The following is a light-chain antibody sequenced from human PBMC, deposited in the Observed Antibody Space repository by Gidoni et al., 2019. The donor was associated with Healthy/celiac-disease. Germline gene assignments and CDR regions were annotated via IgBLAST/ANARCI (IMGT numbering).Light chain of an antibody. CDR2: EAS. CDR3: QQRSNWLFT. J-gene: IGKJ3*01. Sequence: EIVLTQSPATLSLSPGERATLSCRASQSVSSYLAGYQQKPGQAPRLLIYEASNRATGIPAGFSGSVSGTYFTLTISSLEPEDFAVYYCQQRSNWLFTFXPXTKVDIK. V-gene: IGKV3-11*01. CDR1: QSVSSY.